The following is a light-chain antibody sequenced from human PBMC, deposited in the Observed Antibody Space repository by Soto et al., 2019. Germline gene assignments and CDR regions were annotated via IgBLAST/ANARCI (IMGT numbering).Light chain of an antibody. CDR1: QSISSY. Sequence: EIVLTQSPATLSLSPGERATLSCRASQSISSYLGWYQQKPGQAPRLLIYDASNRATGIPARLSGSGSETDFTITINSLEPEDFAVYDCQQRSNWPTFGQGTKLEIK. CDR2: DAS. CDR3: QQRSNWPT. V-gene: IGKV3-11*01. J-gene: IGKJ2*01.